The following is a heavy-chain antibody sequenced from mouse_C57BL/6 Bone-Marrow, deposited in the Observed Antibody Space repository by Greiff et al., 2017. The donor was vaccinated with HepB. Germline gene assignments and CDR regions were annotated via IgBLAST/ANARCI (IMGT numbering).Heavy chain of an antibody. V-gene: IGHV1-61*01. Sequence: QVQLQQPGAELVRPGSSVKLSCKASGYTFTSYWMDWVKQRPGQGLEWIGNIYPSDSETHYNQKFKDKATLTVDKSSSTAYMQLSSLTSEDSAVYYCARRDLLQRETDYWGQGTTLTVSS. CDR1: GYTFTSYW. CDR3: ARRDLLQRETDY. CDR2: IYPSDSET. J-gene: IGHJ2*01. D-gene: IGHD1-1*01.